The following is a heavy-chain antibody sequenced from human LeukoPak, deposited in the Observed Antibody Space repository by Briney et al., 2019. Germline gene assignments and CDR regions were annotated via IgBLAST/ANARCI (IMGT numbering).Heavy chain of an antibody. Sequence: PGGSLRLSCAASGFTFSSYVMHWVRQAPGKGLEWVAVISYDGSNKYYADSVKGRFTISRDNSKNTLYLQMNSLRAEDTAVYYCAKERYYYDSSGRGVFDPWGQGTLVTVSS. D-gene: IGHD3-22*01. J-gene: IGHJ5*02. V-gene: IGHV3-30*18. CDR2: ISYDGSNK. CDR3: AKERYYYDSSGRGVFDP. CDR1: GFTFSSYV.